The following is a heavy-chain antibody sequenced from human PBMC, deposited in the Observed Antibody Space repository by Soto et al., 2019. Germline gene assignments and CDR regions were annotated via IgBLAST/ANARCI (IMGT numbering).Heavy chain of an antibody. CDR2: ISYDGSSK. J-gene: IGHJ4*02. CDR1: GFTFNSFS. D-gene: IGHD2-21*01. Sequence: QVHLVDSGGGVVQPGRSLRLSCAASGFTFNSFSMHCVRQAPGKGLQWVALISYDGSSKYYADSVKGRFTISRDNSKNKLPLKMNSLRTEDTDVYYCARDCADETWQSRYFFEVWGLGTLVTVSS. V-gene: IGHV3-30*04. CDR3: ARDCADETWQSRYFFEV.